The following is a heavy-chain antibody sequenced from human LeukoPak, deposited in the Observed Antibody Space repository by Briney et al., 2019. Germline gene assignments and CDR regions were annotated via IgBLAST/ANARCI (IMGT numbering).Heavy chain of an antibody. CDR1: GFTFSSYA. CDR3: ARGPVVIRQFYFDY. V-gene: IGHV3-23*01. CDR2: ISGNSIST. D-gene: IGHD3-22*01. J-gene: IGHJ4*01. Sequence: GGSLRLSCAASGFTFSSYAMSWVRQAPGKGLEWVSVISGNSISTYYADSVKGRFTISRDNSKNTLYLQMNSLRAEDTAVYYCARGPVVIRQFYFDYWGQGTLVTVSS.